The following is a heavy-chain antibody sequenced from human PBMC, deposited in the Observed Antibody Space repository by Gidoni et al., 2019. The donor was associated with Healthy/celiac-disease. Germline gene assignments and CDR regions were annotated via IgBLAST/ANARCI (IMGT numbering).Heavy chain of an antibody. CDR3: APRGGSYYFDY. CDR2: ISYDGSNK. CDR1: GFTFSSYG. J-gene: IGHJ4*02. D-gene: IGHD1-26*01. V-gene: IGHV3-30*03. Sequence: QVQLVESGGGVVQPGRSLRLSCAASGFTFSSYGMHWVRQAPGKGLEWVAVISYDGSNKYYADSVKGRFTISRDNSKNTLYLQMNSLRAEDTAVYYCAPRGGSYYFDYWGQGTLVTVSS.